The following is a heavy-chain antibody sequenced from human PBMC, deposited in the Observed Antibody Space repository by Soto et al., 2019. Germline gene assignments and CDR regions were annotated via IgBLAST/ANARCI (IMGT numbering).Heavy chain of an antibody. CDR1: GFAFSSYS. Sequence: GGSLRLSCAASGFAFSSYSMNWVRQAPGKGLEWVSSISSSSSYIYYADSVKGRFTISRDNAKNSLYLQMNSLRAEDTAVYYCARDAIFGVVTNYYYYMDVWGKRTTVTVSS. J-gene: IGHJ6*03. V-gene: IGHV3-21*01. D-gene: IGHD3-3*01. CDR2: ISSSSSYI. CDR3: ARDAIFGVVTNYYYYMDV.